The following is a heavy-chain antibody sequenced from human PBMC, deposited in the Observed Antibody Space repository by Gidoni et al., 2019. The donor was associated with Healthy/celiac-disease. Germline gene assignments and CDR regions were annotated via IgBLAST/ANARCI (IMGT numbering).Heavy chain of an antibody. CDR1: GGSISSYY. J-gene: IGHJ6*02. CDR3: ARFLAYCGGDCDYYGMDV. V-gene: IGHV4-59*01. D-gene: IGHD2-21*02. CDR2: IYYSGST. Sequence: QVQLQESGQGLVKPSETLSLTCTVSGGSISSYYWSWIRQPPGKGLEWIGYIYYSGSTNYNPSLKSRVTISVDTSKNQFSLKLSSVPAADTAVYYCARFLAYCGGDCDYYGMDVWGQGTTVTVSS.